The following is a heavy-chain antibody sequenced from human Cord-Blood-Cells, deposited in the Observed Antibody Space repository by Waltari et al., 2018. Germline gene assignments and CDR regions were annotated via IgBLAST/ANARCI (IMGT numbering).Heavy chain of an antibody. V-gene: IGHV4-39*02. Sequence: QLQLQESGPGLVKPSETLSLTCTVPGSSFSSSSSYWGWIRRTPGMGLEWIGRIYYSGSTYYNPSLKSRVTISVDTAKNQFSLKLSSVTAADTAVYYCAREDFVLRYFDWLPNWFDPWGQGTLVTVSS. D-gene: IGHD3-9*01. J-gene: IGHJ5*02. CDR1: GSSFSSSSSY. CDR3: AREDFVLRYFDWLPNWFDP. CDR2: IYYSGST.